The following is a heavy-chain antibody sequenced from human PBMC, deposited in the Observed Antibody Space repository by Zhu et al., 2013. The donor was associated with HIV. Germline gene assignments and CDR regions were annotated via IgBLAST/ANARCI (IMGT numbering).Heavy chain of an antibody. J-gene: IGHJ4*02. D-gene: IGHD3-16*01. CDR2: IIPIFGTA. V-gene: IGHV1-69*01. Sequence: QVQLVQSGAEVKKPGSSVKVSCKASGGTFSSYAISWVRQAPGQGLEWMGGIIPIFGTANYAQKFQGRVTITADESTSTAYMELSSLRSEDTAVYYCARDRRPYIRGRDGYKLDYWGQGTLVTVSS. CDR1: GGTFSSYA. CDR3: ARDRRPYIRGRDGYKLDY.